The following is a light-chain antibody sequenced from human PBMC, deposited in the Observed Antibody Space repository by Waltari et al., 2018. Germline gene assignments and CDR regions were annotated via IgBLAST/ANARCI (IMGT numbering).Light chain of an antibody. CDR2: DVT. CDR3: CSYVGSYTWV. V-gene: IGLV2-11*01. CDR1: TNDLGSSNY. Sequence: SALTQPRPVSGSPGQSVTIPCTGTTNDLGSSNYVSWYQHHPGKAPKLIILDVTKRPAGVPDRLSGSKSGITASLTISGLRAEDEAEYYCCSYVGSYTWVFGGRTKLTVV. J-gene: IGLJ3*02.